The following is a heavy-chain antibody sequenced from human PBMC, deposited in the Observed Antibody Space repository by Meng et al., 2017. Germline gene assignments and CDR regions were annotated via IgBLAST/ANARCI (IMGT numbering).Heavy chain of an antibody. CDR3: ARDQVAVAGKKGYYYYGKDV. D-gene: IGHD6-19*01. Sequence: GSLRLSCTVSGYSISSGYYWGWIRQPPGKGLEWIGSIYHSGSTYYNPSLKSRVTISVDTSKNQFSLKLSSVTAADTAVYYCARDQVAVAGKKGYYYYGKDVWGQGTTVTVSS. CDR2: IYHSGST. CDR1: GYSISSGYY. J-gene: IGHJ6*02. V-gene: IGHV4-38-2*02.